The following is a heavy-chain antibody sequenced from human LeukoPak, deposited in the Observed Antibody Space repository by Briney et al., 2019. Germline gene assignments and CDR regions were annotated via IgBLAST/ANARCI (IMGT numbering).Heavy chain of an antibody. D-gene: IGHD2-2*01. V-gene: IGHV3-23*01. Sequence: GGSLRLSCAASGFTFSSYAMSWVRQAPGKGLEWVSGLTGSGGSTYYTDSVRGRFTISRDNSKNTLYLQMNSLRAEDTAVYYCARGYQLPFDYWGQGTLVSVSS. CDR3: ARGYQLPFDY. J-gene: IGHJ4*02. CDR1: GFTFSSYA. CDR2: LTGSGGST.